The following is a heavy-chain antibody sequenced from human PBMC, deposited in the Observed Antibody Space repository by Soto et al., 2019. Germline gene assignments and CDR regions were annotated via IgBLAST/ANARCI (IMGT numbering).Heavy chain of an antibody. J-gene: IGHJ5*02. CDR3: ARMGRFLEWLPSWFDP. CDR1: GGTFSSYA. D-gene: IGHD3-3*01. Sequence: SVKVSCKASGGTFSSYAISWVRQAPGQGLEWMGGIIPIFGTANYAQKFQGRVTITADESTSTAYMELSSLRSEDTAVYYCARMGRFLEWLPSWFDPWGQGTLVTVSS. V-gene: IGHV1-69*13. CDR2: IIPIFGTA.